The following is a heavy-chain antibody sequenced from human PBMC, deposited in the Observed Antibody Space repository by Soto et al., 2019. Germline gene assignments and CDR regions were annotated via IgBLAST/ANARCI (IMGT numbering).Heavy chain of an antibody. CDR3: ARNHPAHHLAGRSNYAFDI. Sequence: QVQLVQSGAEVKKPGSSVKVSCKASGGTFSSYAISWVRQAPGQGLEWMGGIIPIFGTANYAQKFQGRVTITEDESTSPAYMELSSLRSEDTAVYYCARNHPAHHLAGRSNYAFDIWGQGTMVTVSS. CDR1: GGTFSSYA. CDR2: IIPIFGTA. D-gene: IGHD1-26*01. J-gene: IGHJ3*02. V-gene: IGHV1-69*01.